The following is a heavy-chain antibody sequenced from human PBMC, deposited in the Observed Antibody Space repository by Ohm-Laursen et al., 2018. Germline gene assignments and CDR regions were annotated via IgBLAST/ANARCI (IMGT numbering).Heavy chain of an antibody. J-gene: IGHJ1*01. CDR3: ARGHSSWYRYFQY. D-gene: IGHD6-13*01. V-gene: IGHV1-8*01. CDR2: MSPNSDNT. CDR1: GYTFTSYD. Sequence: GASVKVSCKASGYTFTSYDINWGRQATGQGPEWMGWMSPNSDNTGYAPKFQGRVTMARNTSISTAYLELSSLRSEDTAVYYCARGHSSWYRYFQYWGQGTLVTVSS.